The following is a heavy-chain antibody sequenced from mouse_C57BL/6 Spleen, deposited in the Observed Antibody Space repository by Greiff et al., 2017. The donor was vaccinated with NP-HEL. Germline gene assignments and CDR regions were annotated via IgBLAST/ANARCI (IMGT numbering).Heavy chain of an antibody. Sequence: EVMLVESGGGLVKPGGSLKLSCAASGFTFSSYTMSWVRQTPEKRLEWVATISGGGGNTYYPDSVKGRFTISRDNAKNTLYLQMSSLRSEDTALYYCARQDTFDYWGQGTTLTVSS. CDR1: GFTFSSYT. CDR2: ISGGGGNT. J-gene: IGHJ2*01. V-gene: IGHV5-9*01. CDR3: ARQDTFDY.